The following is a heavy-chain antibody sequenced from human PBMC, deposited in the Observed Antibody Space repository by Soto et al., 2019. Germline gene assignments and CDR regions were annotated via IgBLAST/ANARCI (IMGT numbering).Heavy chain of an antibody. CDR2: IHSDGSST. CDR3: ARGYKCGFDL. J-gene: IGHJ3*01. CDR1: GFTFNSYW. D-gene: IGHD5-18*01. V-gene: IGHV3-74*01. Sequence: EVQLVESEGGLVQRGGSLRLSCAASGFTFNSYWMHWVRQAPGQGLVWVSHIHSDGSSTTYADSVKGRFTISRDNAKNTPYLQMNRRGAEDTAVYYFARGYKCGFDLWGQGTTVTVSS.